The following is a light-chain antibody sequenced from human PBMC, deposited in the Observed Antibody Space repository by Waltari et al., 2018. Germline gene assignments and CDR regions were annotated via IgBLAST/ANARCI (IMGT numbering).Light chain of an antibody. Sequence: QSALTQPPSASGSPGQSVTISCTGTSSDVGGYNYVSWYQQHPGKAPKLMLYEVSKRPSGVPDRFSGSESGNTASLTVSGLQAEDEADYYCSSYAGSNWVFGGGTKLTVL. J-gene: IGLJ3*02. V-gene: IGLV2-8*01. CDR1: SSDVGGYNY. CDR2: EVS. CDR3: SSYAGSNWV.